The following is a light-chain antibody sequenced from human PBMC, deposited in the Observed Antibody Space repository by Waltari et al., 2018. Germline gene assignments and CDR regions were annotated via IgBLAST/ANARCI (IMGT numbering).Light chain of an antibody. J-gene: IGLJ2*01. V-gene: IGLV3-21*02. Sequence: SYVVTQPPSVSVAPGQTARINCAGDKIGPQSGHWYQQKPGQAPVLVMYDDTDRPSGIPERFSGSSSGNTATLTIRRVEAGDEADYYSQVWDSTSDPLFGVGTKLTVL. CDR3: QVWDSTSDPL. CDR2: DDT. CDR1: KIGPQS.